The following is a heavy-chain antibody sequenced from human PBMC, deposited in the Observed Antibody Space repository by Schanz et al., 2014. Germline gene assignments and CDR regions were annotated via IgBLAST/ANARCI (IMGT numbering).Heavy chain of an antibody. CDR1: GFTFSGYS. V-gene: IGHV3-48*01. J-gene: IGHJ3*02. D-gene: IGHD3-10*01. Sequence: DVQLLESGGGLVQPGGSLRLSCAASGFTFSGYSMNWVRQAPGKGLEWVAYISSSSSTIHYADSVKGRFTISRDNSKNTLYLQMNSLRAEDTAVYYCAKGRFGELSAFDIWGQGTMVTVSS. CDR2: ISSSSSTI. CDR3: AKGRFGELSAFDI.